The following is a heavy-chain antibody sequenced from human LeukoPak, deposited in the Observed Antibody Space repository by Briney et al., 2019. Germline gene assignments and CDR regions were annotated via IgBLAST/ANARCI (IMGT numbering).Heavy chain of an antibody. V-gene: IGHV3-66*01. CDR2: IYRGGST. CDR3: ARDGGSYGMGAFDI. D-gene: IGHD1-26*01. J-gene: IGHJ3*02. Sequence: GGSLRLSCAASGFTVSSTYMSWVRQAPGKGLEWVSVIYRGGSTYYADSVKGRFTISRDNSKNTLYLQMNSLRVEDTAPYYCARDGGSYGMGAFDIWGQGTVVTVSS. CDR1: GFTVSSTY.